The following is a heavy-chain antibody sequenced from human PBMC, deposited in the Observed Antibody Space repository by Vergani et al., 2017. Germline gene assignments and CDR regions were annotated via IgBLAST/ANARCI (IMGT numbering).Heavy chain of an antibody. V-gene: IGHV4-34*01. D-gene: IGHD5-18*01. CDR3: AREYSYGVYYFDF. Sequence: QVQLQQWGAGLLKPSETLSLTSAVYGGSFSGYYWSWLRQPPGKGLEWIGEINHSGSTNYNPSLKSRVTIPVATSKNQFTLNLSSVTAADTTVYYCAREYSYGVYYFDFWGQGTLVTVSS. CDR1: GGSFSGYY. CDR2: INHSGST. J-gene: IGHJ4*02.